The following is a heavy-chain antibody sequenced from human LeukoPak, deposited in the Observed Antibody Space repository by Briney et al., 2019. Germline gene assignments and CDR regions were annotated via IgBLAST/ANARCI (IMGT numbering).Heavy chain of an antibody. Sequence: GGSLRLSCAASGFTFDDYAMHWVRQPPGKGLEWVSGISWNSGYIGYADSVKGRFTISRDNAKNSLYLQMHSLRAEDMALYYCAKVAGEHDAFDIWGQGTMVTVSS. D-gene: IGHD7-27*01. J-gene: IGHJ3*02. V-gene: IGHV3-9*03. CDR3: AKVAGEHDAFDI. CDR2: ISWNSGYI. CDR1: GFTFDDYA.